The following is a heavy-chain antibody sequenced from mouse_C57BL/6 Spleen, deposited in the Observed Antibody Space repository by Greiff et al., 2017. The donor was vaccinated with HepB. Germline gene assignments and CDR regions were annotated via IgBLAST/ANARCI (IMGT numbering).Heavy chain of an antibody. V-gene: IGHV1-69*01. Sequence: QVQLQQPGAELVMPGASVKLSCKASGYTFTSYWMHWVKQRPGQGLEWIGEIDPSDSYTNYNQKFKGKSTLTVDKSSSTAYMQLSSLTSEDSAVYYCARWAQATFPFAYWGQGTLVTVSA. CDR2: IDPSDSYT. D-gene: IGHD3-2*02. CDR1: GYTFTSYW. J-gene: IGHJ3*01. CDR3: ARWAQATFPFAY.